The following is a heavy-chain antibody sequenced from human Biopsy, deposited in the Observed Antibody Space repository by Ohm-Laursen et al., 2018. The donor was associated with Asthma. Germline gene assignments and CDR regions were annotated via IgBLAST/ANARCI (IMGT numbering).Heavy chain of an antibody. J-gene: IGHJ5*02. CDR2: INPNSGGT. D-gene: IGHD6-13*01. CDR3: ARGQKSAGDRWFDP. Sequence: GASVKVSCKASGYTFIGCHIHWMRQAPGQGLEWMGRINPNSGGTNYAQKFQGRVTMTRDTSISTAYMEVSRLRSDDTAVYYWARGQKSAGDRWFDPWGQGTLVTVPS. V-gene: IGHV1-2*06. CDR1: GYTFIGCH.